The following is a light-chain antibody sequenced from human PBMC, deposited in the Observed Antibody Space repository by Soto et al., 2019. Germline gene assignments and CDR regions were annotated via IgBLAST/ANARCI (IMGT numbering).Light chain of an antibody. CDR2: DTS. V-gene: IGKV3-20*01. Sequence: IVLTQSPGTLSLSPWERATLSCRASQSVSSSYLAWYQQKPGQAPRLLIYDTSNRATGITDRFSGSGSGTDFTLVISRLEPEDSAMYYCHLYGSPWTFGPGTKVDIK. CDR3: HLYGSPWT. J-gene: IGKJ1*01. CDR1: QSVSSSY.